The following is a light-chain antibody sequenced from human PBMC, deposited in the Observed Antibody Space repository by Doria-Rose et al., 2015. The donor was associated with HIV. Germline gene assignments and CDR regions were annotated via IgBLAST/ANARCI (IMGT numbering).Light chain of an antibody. J-gene: IGKJ3*01. CDR1: QSLLYTSKNY. CDR2: WAS. CDR3: QQYYDTPS. V-gene: IGKV4-1*01. Sequence: VLTQSPESLGMSLGERATLNCKSNQSLLYTSKNYLAWYQQKPGQPPKLLIYWASTRQSGVPARFSGSGSGTDYTLTISSLVAEDVAVYYCQQYYDTPSFGPGTTVDIK.